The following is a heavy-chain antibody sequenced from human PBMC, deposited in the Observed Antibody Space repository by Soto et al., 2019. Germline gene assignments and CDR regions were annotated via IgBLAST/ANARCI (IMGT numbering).Heavy chain of an antibody. D-gene: IGHD6-13*01. CDR3: ARTLGSSTLAY. V-gene: IGHV2-70*11. J-gene: IGHJ4*02. CDR1: GFSIRTCGMC. CDR2: IDWDDDE. Sequence: SGPTLGNPPQTLTLACTFSGFSIRTCGMCVSWIRQPPGKALEWLARIDWDDDEYYSTSLKTRLTISKDTSKNLVVLTMTNMDPTDTATYYCARTLGSSTLAYPGQGTLVTVSS.